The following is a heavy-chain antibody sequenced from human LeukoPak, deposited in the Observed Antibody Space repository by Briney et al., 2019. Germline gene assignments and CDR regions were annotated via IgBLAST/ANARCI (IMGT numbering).Heavy chain of an antibody. Sequence: SVKVSCKASGGTFSSYAISWVRQAPGQGLEWMGRIIPILGIANYAQKFQGRVTITADKSTSTAYMELSSLRSEDTAVYYCARDLIGGKGYSSSRTSSWFDPWGQGTLVTVSS. D-gene: IGHD6-13*01. J-gene: IGHJ5*02. V-gene: IGHV1-69*04. CDR1: GGTFSSYA. CDR2: IIPILGIA. CDR3: ARDLIGGKGYSSSRTSSWFDP.